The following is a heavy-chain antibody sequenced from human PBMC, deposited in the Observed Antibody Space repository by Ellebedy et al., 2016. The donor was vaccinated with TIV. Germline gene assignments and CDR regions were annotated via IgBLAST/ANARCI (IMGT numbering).Heavy chain of an antibody. V-gene: IGHV3-23*01. CDR2: ISDSGSRT. Sequence: GGSLRLSXAASGFTFSSYWMHWVRQAPGRGLEWVSAISDSGSRTYYADSVKGRFTISRDNSRNTLYLQMDSLRAEDTGVYYCAKSRNGRATAGDNWGQGTLVTVSS. CDR1: GFTFSSYW. CDR3: AKSRNGRATAGDN. J-gene: IGHJ4*02. D-gene: IGHD2-21*02.